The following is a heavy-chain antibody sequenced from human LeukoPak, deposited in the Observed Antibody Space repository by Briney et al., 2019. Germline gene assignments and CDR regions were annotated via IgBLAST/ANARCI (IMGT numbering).Heavy chain of an antibody. D-gene: IGHD2-2*02. J-gene: IGHJ6*03. Sequence: ASVKVSCKASGYTFTGYYMHWVRQAPGQGLEWMGWINPHSGGTNNAQRFQGRVTMTRDTSICTAYMELRRLRYDDTAVYYCARVAAEVVGVPGAIGFGWLRRDYYYMDVWGKGTTVIVSS. CDR2: INPHSGGT. V-gene: IGHV1-2*02. CDR1: GYTFTGYY. CDR3: ARVAAEVVGVPGAIGFGWLRRDYYYMDV.